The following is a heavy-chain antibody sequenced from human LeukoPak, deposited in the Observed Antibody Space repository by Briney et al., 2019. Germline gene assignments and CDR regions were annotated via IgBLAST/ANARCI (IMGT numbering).Heavy chain of an antibody. V-gene: IGHV4-59*01. CDR1: GGSISSYT. CDR3: ARGQGYYDSSGYQDAFDI. J-gene: IGHJ3*02. CDR2: IYYSGST. Sequence: SETLSLTCTVSGGSISSYTWTWIRQPPGKGLDWIGYIYYSGSTNYNPSLKSRVTISVDTSKNQFSLKLTSVTAADTAVYYCARGQGYYDSSGYQDAFDIWGQGTMVTVSS. D-gene: IGHD3-22*01.